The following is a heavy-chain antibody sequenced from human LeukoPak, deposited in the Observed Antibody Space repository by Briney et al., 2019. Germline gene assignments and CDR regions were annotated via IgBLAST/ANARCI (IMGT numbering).Heavy chain of an antibody. V-gene: IGHV1-8*03. CDR2: MNPNSGNT. CDR1: GYTFTNYD. D-gene: IGHD2-2*01. CDR3: ARGSYCSSLSCPYYMDV. J-gene: IGHJ6*03. Sequence: ASVRVSCMASGYTFTNYDMNWVRQAPGQGLEWMGWMNPNSGNTDYAQTLQGGVTITRNNTISTAYMQLSSLRSEDTAGFYCARGSYCSSLSCPYYMDVWGKGTTVTVSS.